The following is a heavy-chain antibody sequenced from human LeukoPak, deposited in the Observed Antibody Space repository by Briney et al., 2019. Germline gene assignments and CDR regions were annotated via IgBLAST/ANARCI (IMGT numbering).Heavy chain of an antibody. CDR2: INSDGSYT. D-gene: IGHD3-10*01. V-gene: IGHV3-74*01. Sequence: HPGRSLRLSCAASGFTFSSYWMHWVRQAPGKGLMWVSRINSDGSYTRYADSVKGRFTISRDNAKNTLYLQMNSLRAEDTAVYYCAREDYGSGSYFDCWGQGTLVTVSS. J-gene: IGHJ4*02. CDR3: AREDYGSGSYFDC. CDR1: GFTFSSYW.